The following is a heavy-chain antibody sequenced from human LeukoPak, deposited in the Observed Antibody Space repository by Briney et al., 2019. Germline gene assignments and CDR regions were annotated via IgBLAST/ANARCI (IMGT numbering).Heavy chain of an antibody. D-gene: IGHD1-26*01. CDR2: ISGSGRST. CDR1: GFTFTSYA. V-gene: IGHV3-23*01. CDR3: AKAERFSGTKTPDY. Sequence: RGGSLRLSCAASGFTFTSYAMSWVRQAPGKGLGWVSVISGSGRSTDYADSVKGRFTISRDNSKNTLYLQMNSLRAEDTAVYYCAKAERFSGTKTPDYWGQGTLVTVSS. J-gene: IGHJ4*02.